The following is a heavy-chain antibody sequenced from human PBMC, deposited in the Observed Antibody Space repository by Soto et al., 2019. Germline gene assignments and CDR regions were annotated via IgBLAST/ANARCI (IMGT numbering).Heavy chain of an antibody. Sequence: QVQLQESGPGLVKPSQTLSLTCSVSGGSIISDEYYWTWIRQPPGGGLEWIGHVYYTGSTSYSPSLKNRLTISVDTSKNQFSLRLNSVSAADTAVYYCARDRSNSPDLLDSWGRGTLVTVSS. CDR2: VYYTGST. CDR3: ARDRSNSPDLLDS. V-gene: IGHV4-30-4*01. CDR1: GGSIISDEYY. J-gene: IGHJ4*02. D-gene: IGHD1-1*01.